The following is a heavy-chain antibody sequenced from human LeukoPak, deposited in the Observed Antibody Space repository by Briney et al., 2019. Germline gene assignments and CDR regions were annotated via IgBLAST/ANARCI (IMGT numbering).Heavy chain of an antibody. D-gene: IGHD1-14*01. CDR2: IYNSGST. CDR3: ARSRNYYYYYAMDV. Sequence: SETLSLTCTVSGGSISSYYWSWIRQPPGKGLEWIGYIYNSGSTNYNPSLKSRVTISIDMSKKQISLKLSSVTAADTAVYYCARSRNYYYYYAMDVWGQGTTVTVS. CDR1: GGSISSYY. J-gene: IGHJ6*02. V-gene: IGHV4-59*08.